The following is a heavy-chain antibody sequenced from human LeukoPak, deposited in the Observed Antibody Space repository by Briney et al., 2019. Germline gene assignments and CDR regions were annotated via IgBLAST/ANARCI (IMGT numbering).Heavy chain of an antibody. J-gene: IGHJ3*01. Sequence: SETLSLTCAVYGGSFSGYYWSWIRQPPGKGLEWIGEINHSGSTNYNPSLKSRVTISVDTSKNQFSLQLSSVTPEDTAVYYCARSRSNWYAFDVWGQGTMVTVSS. CDR2: INHSGST. CDR1: GGSFSGYY. V-gene: IGHV4-34*01. D-gene: IGHD6-13*01. CDR3: ARSRSNWYAFDV.